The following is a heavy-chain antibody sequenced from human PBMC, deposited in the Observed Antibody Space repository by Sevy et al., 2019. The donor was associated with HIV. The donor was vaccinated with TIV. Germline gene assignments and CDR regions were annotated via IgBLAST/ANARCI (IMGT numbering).Heavy chain of an antibody. V-gene: IGHV4-34*01. CDR3: ARGRHYNDP. Sequence: SETLSLTCAVYGGSFSGFYWTWIRQPPGKGLEWIGEINDSRITNYNPSLESRVIISLDTSKNQFSLWLSSVTAADTAVYYCARGRHYNDPCGQGTLVTVSS. J-gene: IGHJ5*02. CDR2: INDSRIT. D-gene: IGHD1-20*01. CDR1: GGSFSGFY.